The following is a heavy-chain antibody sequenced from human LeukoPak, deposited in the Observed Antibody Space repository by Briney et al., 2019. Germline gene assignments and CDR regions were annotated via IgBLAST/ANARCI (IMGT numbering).Heavy chain of an antibody. V-gene: IGHV3-30*03. CDR1: GFTFSSYG. CDR3: AGRPTGYSSGYIH. Sequence: GGSLRLSCAASGFTFSSYGMHWVRQAPGKGLEWVAVISYDGSNKYYADSVKGRFTISRDNSKNIVYLQMNNLRVEDTAVYYCAGRPTGYSSGYIHWGQGTLVTVSS. J-gene: IGHJ4*02. D-gene: IGHD5-18*01. CDR2: ISYDGSNK.